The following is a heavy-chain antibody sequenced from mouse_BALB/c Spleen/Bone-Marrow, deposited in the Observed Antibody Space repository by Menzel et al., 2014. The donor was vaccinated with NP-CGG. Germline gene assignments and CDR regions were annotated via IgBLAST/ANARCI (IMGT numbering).Heavy chain of an antibody. D-gene: IGHD1-1*01. CDR3: ARPDYYGYLNY. CDR1: GFDFSRYW. CDR2: INPDSRTI. V-gene: IGHV4-1*02. Sequence: EVQGVESGGGLVQPGGSLKLSCAASGFDFSRYWMSWVRRAPGKGLEWIGEINPDSRTINYSPSLKDKFIISRDNAKNTLYLRLNNVRSEDTALYYCARPDYYGYLNYWGQGTTLTVSS. J-gene: IGHJ2*01.